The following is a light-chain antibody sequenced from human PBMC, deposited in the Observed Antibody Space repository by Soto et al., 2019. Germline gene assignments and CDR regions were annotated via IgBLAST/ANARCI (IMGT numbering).Light chain of an antibody. CDR1: QSVSSD. J-gene: IGKJ1*01. CDR2: GAS. Sequence: DIVMTQSPATLSVSPGDRATLSCRASQSVSSDLAWYHQKPGQAPRLLIYGASTMATGIPARFSGSGSGTRFTLTINRLQSEDFAVYYCHQYNNWPRTFGQGTKVEI. CDR3: HQYNNWPRT. V-gene: IGKV3-15*01.